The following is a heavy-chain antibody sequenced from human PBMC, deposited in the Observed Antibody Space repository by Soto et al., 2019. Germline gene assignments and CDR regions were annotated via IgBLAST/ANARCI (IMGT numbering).Heavy chain of an antibody. V-gene: IGHV3-30-3*01. J-gene: IGHJ4*02. Sequence: QVQLVESGGGVVQPGRSLRLSCAASGFTFSSYAMHWVRQAPGKGLEWVAVISYDGSNKYYADSVKGRFTISRDNSKNTLYLQMNSLRAEDTAVYYCARDKTMTTVTTDYWGQGTLVTVSS. CDR2: ISYDGSNK. CDR3: ARDKTMTTVTTDY. CDR1: GFTFSSYA. D-gene: IGHD4-17*01.